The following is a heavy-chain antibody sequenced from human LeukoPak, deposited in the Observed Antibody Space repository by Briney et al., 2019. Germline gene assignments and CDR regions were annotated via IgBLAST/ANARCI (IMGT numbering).Heavy chain of an antibody. D-gene: IGHD4-23*01. CDR1: GFTVSSNY. J-gene: IGHJ4*02. Sequence: GGSLRLSCAASGFTVSSNYMSWVRQAPGKGLEWVSVIYSGGSTYYADSVKGRFTISRDNSKNTLYLQMNSLRAEDTAVYYCARVVVTVVTNAYYFDYWGQGTLVTVSS. CDR3: ARVVVTVVTNAYYFDY. CDR2: IYSGGST. V-gene: IGHV3-66*01.